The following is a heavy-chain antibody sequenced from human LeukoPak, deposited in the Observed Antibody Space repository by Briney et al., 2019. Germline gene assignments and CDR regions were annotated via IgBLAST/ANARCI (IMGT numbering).Heavy chain of an antibody. CDR2: IYNSGST. Sequence: PSETLSLTCTVSGGSISSYYWNWIRQPPGKGLEWIGYIYNSGSTNNNPSLKSRVTISVDTSKNQFSLKLSSVTAADTAVYYCASGLRYFDLYYWGQGTLVTVSS. V-gene: IGHV4-59*08. CDR3: ASGLRYFDLYY. D-gene: IGHD3-9*01. CDR1: GGSISSYY. J-gene: IGHJ4*02.